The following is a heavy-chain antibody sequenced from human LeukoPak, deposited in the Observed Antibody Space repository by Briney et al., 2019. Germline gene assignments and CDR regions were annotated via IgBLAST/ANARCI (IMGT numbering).Heavy chain of an antibody. CDR1: GASFSGYY. Sequence: SETLSLTCAVYGASFSGYYWSWIRQTPGEGLEWIGEINHSGSISYNPSLKSRITISVDTCKSQFSLELRSVNAADTAVYYCAKVYSSSSRDSFDVWGQGTMVTVSS. J-gene: IGHJ3*01. CDR3: AKVYSSSSRDSFDV. V-gene: IGHV4-34*01. D-gene: IGHD6-6*01. CDR2: INHSGSI.